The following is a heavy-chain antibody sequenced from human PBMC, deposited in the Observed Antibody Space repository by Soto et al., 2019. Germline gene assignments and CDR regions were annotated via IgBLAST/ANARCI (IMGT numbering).Heavy chain of an antibody. J-gene: IGHJ4*02. CDR1: GVTFSSYA. Sequence: GGSLRLSCAASGVTFSSYAMSWVLQAPGKGLEWVSAISGSGGSTYYADSVKGRFTISRDNSKNTLYLQMNSLRAEDTAVYYCAKARGSTTPAPGSYWGQGTLVTVSS. V-gene: IGHV3-23*01. CDR3: AKARGSTTPAPGSY. CDR2: ISGSGGST. D-gene: IGHD2-2*01.